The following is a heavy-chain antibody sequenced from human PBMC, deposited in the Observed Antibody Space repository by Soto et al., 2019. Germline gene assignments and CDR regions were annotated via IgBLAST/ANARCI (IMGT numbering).Heavy chain of an antibody. J-gene: IGHJ4*02. Sequence: SETLSLTCAVYGGSFSGYYWRWIRQPPGKGLEWIGEINHSGSTNYNPSLKSRVTISVDTSKNQFSLKLSSVTAADTAVYYCARVRVYGSGRSDYWGQGTLVTVSS. D-gene: IGHD3-10*01. CDR3: ARVRVYGSGRSDY. CDR2: INHSGST. V-gene: IGHV4-34*01. CDR1: GGSFSGYY.